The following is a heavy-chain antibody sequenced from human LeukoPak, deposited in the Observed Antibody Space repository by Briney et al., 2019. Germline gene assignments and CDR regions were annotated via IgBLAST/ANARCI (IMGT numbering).Heavy chain of an antibody. J-gene: IGHJ6*03. D-gene: IGHD3-22*01. CDR1: GFTFSSYG. Sequence: QPGRSLRLSXAASGFTFSSYGMHWVRQAPGKGLEWVAVIWYDGSNKYYADSVKGRFTISRDNSKNTLYLQMNSLRAEDTAVYYCAKGGNYDSSSGYMDVWGKGTTVTVSS. CDR2: IWYDGSNK. V-gene: IGHV3-33*06. CDR3: AKGGNYDSSSGYMDV.